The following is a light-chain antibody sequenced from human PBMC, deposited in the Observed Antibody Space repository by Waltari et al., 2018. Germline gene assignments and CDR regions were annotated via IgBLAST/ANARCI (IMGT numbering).Light chain of an antibody. CDR2: GAS. Sequence: EIVMTQSPATLSVSPGDRATPSCRASQSVSSNLAWYQQKPGQAPRLLIYGASTRATGIPARFSGSGSGTEFTLTISSLQSEDFAVYYCQQYNNWPPLTFGQGTRLEIK. CDR3: QQYNNWPPLT. CDR1: QSVSSN. J-gene: IGKJ5*01. V-gene: IGKV3-15*01.